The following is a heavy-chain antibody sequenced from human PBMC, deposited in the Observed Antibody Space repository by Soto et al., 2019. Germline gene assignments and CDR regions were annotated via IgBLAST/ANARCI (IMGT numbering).Heavy chain of an antibody. CDR2: INSDGSST. D-gene: IGHD4-4*01. CDR3: ARERALTVNTVKGMDV. Sequence: PGGSLRLSCAASGFSSSFYWMYWVRQAPGKGLAWVSGINSDGSSTNYADSVKGRFIISRDNTKNTVYLQMNSLRAEDTAVYYCARERALTVNTVKGMDVWGRGTTVTVSS. J-gene: IGHJ6*02. V-gene: IGHV3-74*01. CDR1: GFSSSFYW.